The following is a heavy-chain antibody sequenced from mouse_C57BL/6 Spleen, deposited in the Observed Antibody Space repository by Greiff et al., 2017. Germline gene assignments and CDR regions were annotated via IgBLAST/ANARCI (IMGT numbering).Heavy chain of an antibody. V-gene: IGHV3-1*01. Sequence: EVKLQESGPGMVQPSQSLSLTCTVTGYSITSGYDWHWIRHFPGNKLEWMGYISYSGSTNYNPSLKSRISITHDTSKNHFFLKLNSVTTEDTATYYCARRNRDYAMDYWGQGTSVTVSS. CDR3: ARRNRDYAMDY. J-gene: IGHJ4*01. CDR2: ISYSGST. CDR1: GYSITSGYD.